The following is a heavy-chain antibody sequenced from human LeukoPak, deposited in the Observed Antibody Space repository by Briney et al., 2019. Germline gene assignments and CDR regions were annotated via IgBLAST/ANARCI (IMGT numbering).Heavy chain of an antibody. CDR1: GFTFSSCA. J-gene: IGHJ4*02. D-gene: IGHD2-2*01. V-gene: IGHV3-23*01. Sequence: GGSLRLSCAASGFTFSSCAMSWVRQAPGKGLEWISAISGSGGSTYYADSMKGRFTISRDDSKNTLYLQMNSLRADDTAVYYCAKNKRTSAYASIDYWGREPWSPSPQ. CDR2: ISGSGGST. CDR3: AKNKRTSAYASIDY.